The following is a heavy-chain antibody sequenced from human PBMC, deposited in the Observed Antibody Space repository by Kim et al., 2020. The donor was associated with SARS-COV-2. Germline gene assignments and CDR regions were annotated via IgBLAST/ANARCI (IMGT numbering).Heavy chain of an antibody. D-gene: IGHD3-16*01. V-gene: IGHV3-7*03. Sequence: GGSLRLSCAASGFTFTNYWMSWVRQAPGKGLEWVGNIKQDGSEKYYVDSVKGRFTISRDNVKNSLFLQMSSLRVEDTAIYYCASLYTWPAYFDFWGQGTLVAVSS. J-gene: IGHJ4*02. CDR3: ASLYTWPAYFDF. CDR2: IKQDGSEK. CDR1: GFTFTNYW.